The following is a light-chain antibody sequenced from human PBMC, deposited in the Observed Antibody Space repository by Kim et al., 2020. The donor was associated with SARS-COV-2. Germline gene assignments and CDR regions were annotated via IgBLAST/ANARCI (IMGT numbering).Light chain of an antibody. CDR3: QAWDSGAVV. CDR2: QDS. Sequence: SYELTQPASVSVSPGQTATITCSGDKLGDKFVCWYQTKPGQSPLLVIYQDSKRPSGIPERFSGSNSGNTATLIISEAQAMDEADYYCQAWDSGAVVFGGGTQLTVL. J-gene: IGLJ3*02. CDR1: KLGDKF. V-gene: IGLV3-1*01.